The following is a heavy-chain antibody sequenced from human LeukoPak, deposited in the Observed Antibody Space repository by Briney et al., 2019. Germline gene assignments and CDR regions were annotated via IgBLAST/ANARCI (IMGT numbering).Heavy chain of an antibody. CDR3: ASYQLLISWFDP. D-gene: IGHD2-2*01. J-gene: IGHJ5*02. CDR1: GGSFSGYY. CDR2: INHSGST. Sequence: SETLSLTCAVYGGSFSGYYWSWIRQPLGKGLEWIGEINHSGSTNYNPSLKSRVTISVDTSKNQFSLKLSSVTAADTAVYYCASYQLLISWFDPWGQGTLVTVSS. V-gene: IGHV4-34*01.